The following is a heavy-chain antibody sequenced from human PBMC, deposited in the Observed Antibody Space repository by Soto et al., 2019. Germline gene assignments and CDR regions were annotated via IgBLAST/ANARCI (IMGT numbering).Heavy chain of an antibody. D-gene: IGHD2-15*01. CDR2: IYYSGST. CDR3: ARLPGYSSGDSYRIAY. Sequence: SESLSLTCTVSGCSISSSSYYWGWIRQPPGKGLEWIGSIYYSGSTYYNLSLKSRVTISVDTSKNQFSLKLSSVTAADTAVYFCARLPGYSSGDSYRIAYWGQGPLVTVS. J-gene: IGHJ4*02. V-gene: IGHV4-39*01. CDR1: GCSISSSSYY.